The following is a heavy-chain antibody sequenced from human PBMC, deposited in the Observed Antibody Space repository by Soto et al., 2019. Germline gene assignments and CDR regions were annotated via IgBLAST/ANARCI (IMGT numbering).Heavy chain of an antibody. J-gene: IGHJ6*02. D-gene: IGHD2-2*02. CDR3: AREVRDIVVVPAAVHYYYYGMDV. CDR2: ISYDGSNK. CDR1: GFTFSSYA. V-gene: IGHV3-30-3*01. Sequence: GGSLRLSCAASGFTFSSYAMHWVRQAPGKGLEWVAVISYDGSNKYYADSVKGRFTISRDNSKNTLYLQMNSLRAEDTAVYYCAREVRDIVVVPAAVHYYYYGMDVWGQGTTVTVSS.